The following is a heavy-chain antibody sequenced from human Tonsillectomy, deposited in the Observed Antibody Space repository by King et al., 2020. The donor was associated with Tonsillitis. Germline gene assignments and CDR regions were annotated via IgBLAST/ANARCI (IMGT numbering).Heavy chain of an antibody. CDR3: ARNTVTPFLSVDYYYGMDV. CDR2: INPSGGST. V-gene: IGHV1-46*01. CDR1: GYTFTSYY. D-gene: IGHD4-11*01. Sequence: VQLVESGAEVKKPGASVKVSCKASGYTFTSYYMHWVRQAPGQGLEWMGIINPSGGSTSYAQKFQGRVTMTRDTSTSTVYMELSRLRYEDTAVYYCARNTVTPFLSVDYYYGMDVWGQGTTVTVSS. J-gene: IGHJ6*02.